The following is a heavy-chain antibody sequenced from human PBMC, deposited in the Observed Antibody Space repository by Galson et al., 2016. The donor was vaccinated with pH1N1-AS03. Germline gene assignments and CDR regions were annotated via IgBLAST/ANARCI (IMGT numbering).Heavy chain of an antibody. CDR1: GFTFNSYW. CDR3: ARDMNWHNA. Sequence: SLRLSCAASGFTFNSYWMTWVRQAPGKGLEWVANIKPDGGDKYYVDSVKGRFTISRDNAKNSLYLQMNSLRVEDTAVYYCARDMNWHNAWGQGTLVTVSS. J-gene: IGHJ5*02. V-gene: IGHV3-7*01. CDR2: IKPDGGDK.